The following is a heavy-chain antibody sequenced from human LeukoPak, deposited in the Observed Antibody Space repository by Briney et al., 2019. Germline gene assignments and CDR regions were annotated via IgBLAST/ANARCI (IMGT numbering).Heavy chain of an antibody. V-gene: IGHV1-46*01. Sequence: ASVKVSCKASGYTFTSYYMHWVRQAPGQGLEWMGIINPSGGSTSYAQKFQGRVTMTRDTSTSTVYMELSSLRSEDTAVYYCARDLEACSSTSCYGHYMDVWGKGTTVTVSS. J-gene: IGHJ6*03. CDR2: INPSGGST. D-gene: IGHD2-2*01. CDR3: ARDLEACSSTSCYGHYMDV. CDR1: GYTFTSYY.